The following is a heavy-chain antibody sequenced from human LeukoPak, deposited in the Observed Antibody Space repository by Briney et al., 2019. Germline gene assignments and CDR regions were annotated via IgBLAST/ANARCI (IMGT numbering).Heavy chain of an antibody. J-gene: IGHJ4*02. D-gene: IGHD3-16*02. CDR3: ARGLCDYVWGSYRYRFDY. Sequence: GGSLRLSCAASGFTFSSYAMSWVRQAPGKGLEWVSAISGSGGSTYYADSVKGRFTISRDNAKNSLYLQMNSLRAEDKAVYYCARGLCDYVWGSYRYRFDYWGQGTLVTVSS. CDR2: ISGSGGST. V-gene: IGHV3-23*01. CDR1: GFTFSSYA.